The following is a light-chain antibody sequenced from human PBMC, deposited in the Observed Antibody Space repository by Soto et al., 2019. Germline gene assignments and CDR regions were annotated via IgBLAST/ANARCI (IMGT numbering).Light chain of an antibody. CDR3: SSYAGSSII. V-gene: IGLV2-11*01. CDR1: SRDVGGYNY. J-gene: IGLJ2*01. Sequence: QSALTQPRSVSGSLGQSVTISCTGTSRDVGGYNYVSWYQQHPGKAPKIVIYGVFRRPSGVPGRFSGSKSGNTASLTISGLQADDEGDYYCSSYAGSSIISGGGTKLTVL. CDR2: GVF.